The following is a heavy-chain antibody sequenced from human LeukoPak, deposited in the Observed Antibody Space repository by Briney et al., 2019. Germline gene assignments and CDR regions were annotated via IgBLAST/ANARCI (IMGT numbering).Heavy chain of an antibody. J-gene: IGHJ4*02. V-gene: IGHV6-1*01. Sequence: SQTLSLTCAISGDSVSSNSAARNWVRQSPSRGLGWLVRTYYRSKWFNGYAVSVKSRIAINPDTSKNQFSLHLNSVTPEDTAVYYCARDRDGTSLHGTNYDYWGQGTLVTVSS. D-gene: IGHD5-24*01. CDR1: GDSVSSNSAA. CDR2: TYYRSKWFN. CDR3: ARDRDGTSLHGTNYDY.